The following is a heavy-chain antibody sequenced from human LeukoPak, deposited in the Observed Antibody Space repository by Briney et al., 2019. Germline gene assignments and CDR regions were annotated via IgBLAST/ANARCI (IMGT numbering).Heavy chain of an antibody. V-gene: IGHV4-34*01. CDR1: GGSFSGYY. J-gene: IGHJ4*02. D-gene: IGHD7-27*01. Sequence: PSETLSLTCAVYGGSFSGYYWSWNRQPPGKGLEWIGEINHSGSTNYNPSLKSRVTISVDTSKNQFSLKLSSVTAADTAVYYCARGGMGIVDYWGQGTLVTVSS. CDR2: INHSGST. CDR3: ARGGMGIVDY.